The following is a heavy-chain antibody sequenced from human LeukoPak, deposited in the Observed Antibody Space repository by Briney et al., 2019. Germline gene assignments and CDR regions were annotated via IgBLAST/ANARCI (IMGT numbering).Heavy chain of an antibody. J-gene: IGHJ4*01. CDR3: AKVMMAGDPAGISIIVY. D-gene: IGHD3-16*01. CDR1: GFSFSTYW. V-gene: IGHV3-74*01. CDR2: LNGYGNSA. Sequence: SGGSLRLSCAASGFSFSTYWMHWVRQAPGKGLVWVSRLNGYGNSANYADSVEGRFTISRDNTQNTLYLQMNSLRAEDSAVYFSAKVMMAGDPAGISIIVYGGQGALATVSS.